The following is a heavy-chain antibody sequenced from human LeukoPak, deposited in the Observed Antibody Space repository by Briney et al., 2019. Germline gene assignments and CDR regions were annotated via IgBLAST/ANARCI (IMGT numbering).Heavy chain of an antibody. CDR3: AREGVLLWFGESDYYGMDV. J-gene: IGHJ6*02. V-gene: IGHV1-18*01. D-gene: IGHD3-10*01. Sequence: ASVKVSCKASGYTFTSYGIRWVRQAPGQGLEWMGWISAYNGNTNYAQKLQGRVTMTTDTSTSTAYMELRSLRSDDTAVYYCAREGVLLWFGESDYYGMDVWGQGTTVTVSS. CDR2: ISAYNGNT. CDR1: GYTFTSYG.